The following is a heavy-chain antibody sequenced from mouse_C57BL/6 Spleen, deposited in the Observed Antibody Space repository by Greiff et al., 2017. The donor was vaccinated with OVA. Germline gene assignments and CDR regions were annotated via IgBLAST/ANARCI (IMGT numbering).Heavy chain of an antibody. CDR3: ARGITTVVATRYFDY. J-gene: IGHJ2*01. CDR2: IDPSGSYT. D-gene: IGHD1-1*01. Sequence: QVQLQQPGAELVKPGASVKLSCKASGYTFTSYWMQWVKQRPGQGLEWIGEIDPSGSYTNYNQKFKGKATLTVDTSSSTAYMQLSSLASEDSAVYDCARGITTVVATRYFDYWGQGTTLTVSS. CDR1: GYTFTSYW. V-gene: IGHV1-50*01.